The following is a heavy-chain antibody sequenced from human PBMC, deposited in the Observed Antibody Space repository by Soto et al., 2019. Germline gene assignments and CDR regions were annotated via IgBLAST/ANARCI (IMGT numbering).Heavy chain of an antibody. D-gene: IGHD4-17*01. CDR3: TRDLMGDYPDY. Sequence: PSETLSITCTVSGASITSGGHHWGWIRQHPGKGLEWIGYMYYSGSTYYNPSLMSRSTISMDTSKNQISLKLNSVTAADTAVYYCTRDLMGDYPDYWGQGTLVTVSS. V-gene: IGHV4-31*03. J-gene: IGHJ4*02. CDR2: MYYSGST. CDR1: GASITSGGHH.